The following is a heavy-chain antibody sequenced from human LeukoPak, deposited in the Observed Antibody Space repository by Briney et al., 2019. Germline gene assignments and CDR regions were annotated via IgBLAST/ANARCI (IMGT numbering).Heavy chain of an antibody. D-gene: IGHD2-2*01. CDR3: ARGRHCSSTSCYYFDY. J-gene: IGHJ4*02. V-gene: IGHV4-59*01. CDR2: IYYSGST. CDR1: GGSISSYY. Sequence: SETLSLTCTVSGGSISSYYWSWIRQPPGKGLEWIGYIYYSGSTNYNPSLKSRVTISVDTSKNQFSLKLSSVTAADTAVYYCARGRHCSSTSCYYFDYWGQGTLVTVSS.